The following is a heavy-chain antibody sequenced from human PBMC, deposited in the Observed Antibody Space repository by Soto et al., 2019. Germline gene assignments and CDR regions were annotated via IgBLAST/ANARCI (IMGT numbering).Heavy chain of an antibody. V-gene: IGHV3-48*02. CDR2: ISSSSSTI. J-gene: IGHJ4*02. CDR3: ARDFTKFDY. D-gene: IGHD2-2*01. Sequence: WVRQDPGKGLEWVSYISSSSSTIYYADSVKGRFTISRDNAKNSLYLQMNSLRDEDTAVYYSARDFTKFDYWGQGTLVTVSS.